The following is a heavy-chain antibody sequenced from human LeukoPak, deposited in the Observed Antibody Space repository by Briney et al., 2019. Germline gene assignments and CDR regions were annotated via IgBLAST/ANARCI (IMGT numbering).Heavy chain of an antibody. J-gene: IGHJ4*02. V-gene: IGHV4-61*02. CDR2: IYTSGST. Sequence: SETLSLTCTVSGGSISRGSYYWSWIRQPAGKGLEWIGRIYTSGSTNYNPSLKSRVTISVDTSKNQFSLKLSSVTAADTAVYYCVRDRGITMVRDTMFDYWGQGTLVTVSS. CDR1: GGSISRGSYY. CDR3: VRDRGITMVRDTMFDY. D-gene: IGHD3-10*01.